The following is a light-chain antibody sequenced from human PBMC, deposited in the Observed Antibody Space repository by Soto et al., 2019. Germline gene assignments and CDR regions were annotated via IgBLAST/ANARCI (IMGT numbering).Light chain of an antibody. V-gene: IGLV2-14*03. CDR3: TSYTTSSPYLV. CDR2: DVT. CDR1: SSDVGGYNY. Sequence: QSVLTQPASVSGSPGQSITISCTGTSSDVGGYNYVSWYQHHPGKAPKLMIYDVTNRLSGVSNRFSGSKSGNTASLTISGLQAEDEADYYCTSYTTSSPYLVFGGGTKLTVL. J-gene: IGLJ3*02.